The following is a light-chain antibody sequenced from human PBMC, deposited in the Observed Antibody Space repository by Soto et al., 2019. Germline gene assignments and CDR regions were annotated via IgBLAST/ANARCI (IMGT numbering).Light chain of an antibody. J-gene: IGKJ3*01. V-gene: IGKV1-17*01. CDR1: QEIRKD. CDR3: LHHHSYPLT. Sequence: DIQMTQSPSSLSASVGDRVTITCRASQEIRKDLGWYQQKPGKAPKRLIYVASSLQSGVPSRFSGSGSGTEFTLTISGLQPEDVATYYCLHHHSYPLTFGPVTKVDIK. CDR2: VAS.